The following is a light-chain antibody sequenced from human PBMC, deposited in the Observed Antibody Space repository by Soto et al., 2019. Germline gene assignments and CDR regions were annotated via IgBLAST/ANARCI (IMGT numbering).Light chain of an antibody. Sequence: QSVLTQPPPVSGAPGQRVTISCTGSSSNIGANYDVHWYQQLPGTAPKLLIYGNSNRPSGVPDRFSGSKSGTSASLAITGLQAEDEADYYCQSYDSSLRGSVFGGGTKLTVL. J-gene: IGLJ3*02. CDR2: GNS. V-gene: IGLV1-40*01. CDR1: SSNIGANYD. CDR3: QSYDSSLRGSV.